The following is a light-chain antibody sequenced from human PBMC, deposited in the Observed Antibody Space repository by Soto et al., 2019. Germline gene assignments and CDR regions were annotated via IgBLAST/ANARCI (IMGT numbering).Light chain of an antibody. Sequence: IQLTQSPSSLSASVGDRVTITFRASQSITTYLNWYQQTSGEAPKLLIYDASSLESGVPSRFSGSGSGTEFTLTISSLQPDDFATYYCQQYNSYSTFGQGTKVDIK. CDR1: QSITTY. J-gene: IGKJ1*01. V-gene: IGKV1-5*01. CDR2: DAS. CDR3: QQYNSYST.